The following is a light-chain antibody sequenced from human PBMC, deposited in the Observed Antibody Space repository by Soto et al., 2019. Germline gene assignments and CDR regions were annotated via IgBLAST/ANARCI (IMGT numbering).Light chain of an antibody. CDR3: LLYCGDYWV. J-gene: IGLJ3*02. V-gene: IGLV7-43*01. Sequence: QAVVTQETSLTVSTGWTVTLTCASSTGAVTSAYSPNWLQQKPGQAPRALIYRTDNKHSWTPARFSGSLLGGKAVLTLSGVQPEDEAEYYCLLYCGDYWVFGGGTKLTV. CDR1: TGAVTSAYS. CDR2: RTD.